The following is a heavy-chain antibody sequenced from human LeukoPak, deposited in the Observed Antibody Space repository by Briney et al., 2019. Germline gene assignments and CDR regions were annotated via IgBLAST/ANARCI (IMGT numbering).Heavy chain of an antibody. CDR2: IYPGDSDT. V-gene: IGHV5-51*01. Sequence: GESLKISCKGSGYSFTSYWIGWVRQMPGKGLEWMGIIYPGDSDTKYSPSFQGQVTISADKSINTAYLQWSSLKPSDTAIYYCARHTSTGTDYWGQGTLVTVSS. J-gene: IGHJ4*02. CDR3: ARHTSTGTDY. D-gene: IGHD2-8*02. CDR1: GYSFTSYW.